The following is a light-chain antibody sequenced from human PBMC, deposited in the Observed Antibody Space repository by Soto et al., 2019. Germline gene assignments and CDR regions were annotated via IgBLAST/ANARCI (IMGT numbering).Light chain of an antibody. CDR2: GVS. CDR3: SQYTHAPHT. J-gene: IGKJ2*01. CDR1: QSLMCSATNAR. V-gene: IGKV2-30*01. Sequence: DVVLTQSPLSLPVTLGQPASIYCRSSQSLMCSATNARLDWLEQGPGQSPGRLIYGVSNRDSGVPDRFSGSGSGTDFTLDISRVEAEDIAVYYCSQYTHAPHTFGQGTSLEIK.